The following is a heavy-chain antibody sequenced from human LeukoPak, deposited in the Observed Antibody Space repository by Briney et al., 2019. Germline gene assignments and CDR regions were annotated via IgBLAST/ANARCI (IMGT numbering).Heavy chain of an antibody. Sequence: PSETLSLTCTVSGYSISSGYYWGWIRQPPGKGLEWIGSIYHSGSTYYNPSLKSRVTISVDTSKNQFSLKLSSVTAADTAVYYCARKSSGYYFDYWGQGTLVTVSS. D-gene: IGHD3-22*01. J-gene: IGHJ4*02. CDR3: ARKSSGYYFDY. V-gene: IGHV4-38-2*02. CDR2: IYHSGST. CDR1: GYSISSGYY.